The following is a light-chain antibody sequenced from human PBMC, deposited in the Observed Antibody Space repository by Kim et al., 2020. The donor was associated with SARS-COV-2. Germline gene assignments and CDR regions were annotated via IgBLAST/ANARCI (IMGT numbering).Light chain of an antibody. Sequence: QSALTQPRSVSGSPGQSVTISCTGTTSDVSSYNYVSWYQQHPGRAPKLIIYDVTKRPSGVPDRFSGSKSGNTASLTVSGLQAEDEADYYCCSFAAPFGGGTQLTVL. CDR1: TSDVSSYNY. J-gene: IGLJ2*01. CDR2: DVT. V-gene: IGLV2-11*01. CDR3: CSFAAP.